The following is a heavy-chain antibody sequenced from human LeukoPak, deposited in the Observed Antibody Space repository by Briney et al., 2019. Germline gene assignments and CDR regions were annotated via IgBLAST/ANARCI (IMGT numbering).Heavy chain of an antibody. J-gene: IGHJ6*02. V-gene: IGHV5-51*01. CDR1: GYSFTSYW. D-gene: IGHD3-22*01. Sequence: GESLRISCKGSGYSFTSYWIGWVRQMPGKGLEWMGIIYPGDSNTRYSPSFQGQVTISADKSISTAYLQWSSLKASDTAMYYCARGWLLAFYGMDVWGQGTTVTVSS. CDR2: IYPGDSNT. CDR3: ARGWLLAFYGMDV.